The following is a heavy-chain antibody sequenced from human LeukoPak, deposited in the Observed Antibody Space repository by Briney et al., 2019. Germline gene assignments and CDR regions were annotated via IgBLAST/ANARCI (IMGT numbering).Heavy chain of an antibody. CDR1: GFTVSSNY. D-gene: IGHD2-2*01. J-gene: IGHJ5*02. V-gene: IGHV3-53*01. CDR2: IYSGGVT. CDR3: ARAVGHCSTTSCYAWLDP. Sequence: GGSLRLSCAASGFTVSSNYMSWVRRAPGKGLEWVSLIYSGGVTYYADSVKGRFTISRDNAKNSLYLQLNSLRAEDTAVYYCARAVGHCSTTSCYAWLDPWGQGTLVTVSS.